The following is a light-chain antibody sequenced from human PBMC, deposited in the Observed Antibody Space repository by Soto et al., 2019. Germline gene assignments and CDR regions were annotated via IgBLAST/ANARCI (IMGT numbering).Light chain of an antibody. V-gene: IGLV2-11*01. CDR3: CSYGGSYTWV. J-gene: IGLJ3*02. CDR1: SGDVGGYNF. CDR2: DVS. Sequence: QSALTQPRSVSGSPGQSVTISCTGTSGDVGGYNFVSWYQQHPGKAPTLMIFDVSQRPSGVPDRFSGSKSGNTASLTISGLQADDEADYYCCSYGGSYTWVFGGGTNVTVL.